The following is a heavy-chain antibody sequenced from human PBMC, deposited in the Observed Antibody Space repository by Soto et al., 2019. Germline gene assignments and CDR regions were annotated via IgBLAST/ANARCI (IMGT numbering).Heavy chain of an antibody. CDR1: GFPFRNYA. V-gene: IGHV3-30*18. D-gene: IGHD3-22*01. CDR3: AKEPYYYDSSGYYAVDY. J-gene: IGHJ4*02. Sequence: GGSLRPSCAASGFPFRNYAMHWVRQAPGKGLGGVAAISYDGSKKYCGDSVKGRVTISRDNSKNTLYLQMNSLRAEDTAVYYCAKEPYYYDSSGYYAVDYWGQGTLVTVSS. CDR2: ISYDGSKK.